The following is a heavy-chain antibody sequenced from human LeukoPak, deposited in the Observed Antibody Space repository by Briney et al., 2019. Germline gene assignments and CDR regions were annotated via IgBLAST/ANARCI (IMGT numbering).Heavy chain of an antibody. Sequence: PSETLSLTCTVSGGSITSYYWSWLRQPPGKGLEWMWYMYFRGSTNYNPSLKSRVTISVDTSKNQFSLKLSSVTAADTAVYYCARSSTGSYFDYWGQGTLVTVSS. V-gene: IGHV4-59*01. CDR3: ARSSTGSYFDY. CDR1: GGSITSYY. D-gene: IGHD3-3*02. CDR2: MYFRGST. J-gene: IGHJ4*02.